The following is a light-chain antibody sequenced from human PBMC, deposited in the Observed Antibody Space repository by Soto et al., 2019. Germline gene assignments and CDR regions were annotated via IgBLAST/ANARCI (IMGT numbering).Light chain of an antibody. J-gene: IGLJ2*01. CDR3: ATWDDSRNVV. Sequence: QSVLTQSPSASGTPGQRVSISCSGSTSNIGTHTVNWYQHVPGTAPKLLIYSDNQRPSAVPGRFSGSKSGTSASLAISGLLSEEEADYYCATWDDSRNVVFGGGTKLTV. CDR1: TSNIGTHT. CDR2: SDN. V-gene: IGLV1-44*01.